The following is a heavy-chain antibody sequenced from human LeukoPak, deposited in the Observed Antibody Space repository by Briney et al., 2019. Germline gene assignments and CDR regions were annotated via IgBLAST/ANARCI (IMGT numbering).Heavy chain of an antibody. CDR1: GYTFTGYY. CDR2: INPSGGST. Sequence: ASVKVSCKASGYTFTGYYMHWVRQAPGQGLEWMGIINPSGGSTSYAQKFQGRVTMTRDMSTSTAYMELRSLRSDDTAVYYCAREPLRYFDPYYYYYMDVWGKGTTVTVSS. CDR3: AREPLRYFDPYYYYYMDV. D-gene: IGHD3-9*01. V-gene: IGHV1-46*01. J-gene: IGHJ6*03.